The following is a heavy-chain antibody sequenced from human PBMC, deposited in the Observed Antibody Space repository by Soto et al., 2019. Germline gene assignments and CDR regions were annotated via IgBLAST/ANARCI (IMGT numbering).Heavy chain of an antibody. CDR1: TDSMRTHS. Sequence: QVQLQESGPGLVRPAETLSLICSVSTDSMRTHSWTWIRQSPGKGLEWIGYVYHTGRTEYNPSLESRVTISIDMSKKQFSLQLTSVTAADTAVYFCARDDTTGLLEFWGQGTLVTVSS. V-gene: IGHV4-59*11. CDR3: ARDDTTGLLEF. CDR2: VYHTGRT. J-gene: IGHJ4*02.